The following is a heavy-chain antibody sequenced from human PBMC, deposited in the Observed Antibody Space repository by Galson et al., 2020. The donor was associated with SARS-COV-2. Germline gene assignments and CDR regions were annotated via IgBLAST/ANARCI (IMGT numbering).Heavy chain of an antibody. J-gene: IGHJ4*02. CDR1: GFTFSSYA. CDR3: AKGYSYGSVYFDY. V-gene: IGHV3-23*01. Sequence: GASMKISCAAYGFTFSSYAMSWVRQARGKGLEWVSAISGSGGSTYYADAVKGRLTISRDKSKNTLDLQMNSLRAEDTAVYYCAKGYSYGSVYFDYWGQRTLFTVSS. D-gene: IGHD5-18*01. CDR2: ISGSGGST.